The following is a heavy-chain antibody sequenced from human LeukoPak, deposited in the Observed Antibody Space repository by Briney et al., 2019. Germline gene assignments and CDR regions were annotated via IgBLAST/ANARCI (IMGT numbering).Heavy chain of an antibody. CDR2: IYYSGST. J-gene: IGHJ6*03. Sequence: PSETLSLTCTVSGGSISSSSYYWGWIRQPPGKGLEWIGSIYYSGSTYYNPSLKSRVTISVDTSKNQFSLKLSSVTAADTAVYYCARGNWNLWGHYYYYYMDVWGKGTTVTVSS. CDR3: ARGNWNLWGHYYYYYMDV. CDR1: GGSISSSSYY. D-gene: IGHD1-7*01. V-gene: IGHV4-39*07.